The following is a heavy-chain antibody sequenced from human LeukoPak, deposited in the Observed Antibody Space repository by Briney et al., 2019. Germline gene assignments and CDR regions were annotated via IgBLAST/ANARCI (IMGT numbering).Heavy chain of an antibody. J-gene: IGHJ3*02. Sequence: GASVKVSCKASGYTFTSYYMHWVRQAPGQGLEWMGIINPSGGSTSYAQKFQGRVTMTRDMSTSTVYMELSSLRSEDTAVYCCAGIVANDAFDIWGQGTMVTVSS. CDR2: INPSGGST. V-gene: IGHV1-46*01. CDR3: AGIVANDAFDI. D-gene: IGHD3-22*01. CDR1: GYTFTSYY.